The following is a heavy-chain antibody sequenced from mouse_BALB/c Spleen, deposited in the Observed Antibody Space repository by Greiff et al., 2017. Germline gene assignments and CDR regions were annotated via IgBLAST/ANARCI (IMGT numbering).Heavy chain of an antibody. V-gene: IGHV6-6*02. J-gene: IGHJ2*01. CDR2: IRLKSNNYAT. D-gene: IGHD2-1*01. Sequence: EVKLMESGGGLVQPGGSMKLSCVASGFTFSNYWMNWVRQSPEKGLEWVAEIRLKSNNYATHYAESVKGRFTISRDDSKSSVYLQMNNLRAEDTGIYYCTRFYYGPFFDYWGQGTTLTVSS. CDR1: GFTFSNYW. CDR3: TRFYYGPFFDY.